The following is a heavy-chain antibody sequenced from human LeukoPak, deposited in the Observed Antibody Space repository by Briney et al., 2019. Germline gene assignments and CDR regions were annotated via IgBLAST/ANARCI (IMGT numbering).Heavy chain of an antibody. CDR3: ARRLYCSGGSCYSPIDY. CDR1: GFTFSSYS. J-gene: IGHJ4*02. Sequence: GGSLRLSCAASGFTFSSYSMNWVRQAPGKGLEWVSSISSSSSYIYSADSVKGRFTISRDNAKSSLYLQMNSLRAEDTAVYYCARRLYCSGGSCYSPIDYWGQGTLVTVSS. V-gene: IGHV3-21*04. CDR2: ISSSSSYI. D-gene: IGHD2-15*01.